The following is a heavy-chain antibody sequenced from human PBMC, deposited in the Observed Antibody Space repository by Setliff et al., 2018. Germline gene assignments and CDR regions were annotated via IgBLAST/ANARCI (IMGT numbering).Heavy chain of an antibody. CDR3: ARDLVKDIVVVVWYFDL. D-gene: IGHD2-15*01. CDR2: ISRDTDYT. Sequence: KPGGSLRLSCAASGFTFDVYDLNWVRQAPGKGLEWVSGISRDTDYTYYAESVKGRFTIFRDNAKNSVYLQMNRLRAEDTAVYYCARDLVKDIVVVVWYFDLWGRGTLVTVSS. V-gene: IGHV3-21*01. CDR1: GFTFDVYD. J-gene: IGHJ2*01.